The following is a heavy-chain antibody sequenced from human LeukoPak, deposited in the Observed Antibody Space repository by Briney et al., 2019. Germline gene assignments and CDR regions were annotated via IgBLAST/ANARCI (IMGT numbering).Heavy chain of an antibody. CDR2: IYTSGST. CDR1: GGSISSGSYY. Sequence: SQTLSLTCTVSGGSISSGSYYWSWIRQPAGKGLEWIGRIYTSGSTNYNPSLKSRVTISVDTSKNQFSPKLSSVTAADTAVYYCARAWSGYSYGWFDYWGQGTLVTVSS. CDR3: ARAWSGYSYGWFDY. D-gene: IGHD5-18*01. J-gene: IGHJ4*02. V-gene: IGHV4-61*02.